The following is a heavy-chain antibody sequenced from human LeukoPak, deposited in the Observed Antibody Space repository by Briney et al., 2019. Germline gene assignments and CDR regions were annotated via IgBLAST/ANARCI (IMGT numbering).Heavy chain of an antibody. CDR3: AKGPYSSGWYGWFDP. Sequence: GGSLRLSCAASGFTFSSYGMHWVRQAPGKGLEWVAVISYDGSNKYYADSVKGRFTISRDNSKNTLSLQMNSLRAEDTAVCYCAKGPYSSGWYGWFDPWGQGTLVTVSS. V-gene: IGHV3-30*18. J-gene: IGHJ5*02. CDR2: ISYDGSNK. D-gene: IGHD6-19*01. CDR1: GFTFSSYG.